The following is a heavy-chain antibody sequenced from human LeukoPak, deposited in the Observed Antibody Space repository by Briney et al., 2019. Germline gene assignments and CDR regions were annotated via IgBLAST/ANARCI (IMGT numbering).Heavy chain of an antibody. CDR2: TYYRSKWYN. CDR3: AREESVSGYSGYDSYYFDY. Sequence: SQTLSLTCAISGDSVSSNSAAWNWIRQSPSRGLEWLARTYYRSKWYNDYAVSVKSRITINPDTSKNQFSLQLNSVTPEDTAVYYCAREESVSGYSGYDSYYFDYWGQGTLVTVSS. CDR1: GDSVSSNSAA. V-gene: IGHV6-1*01. D-gene: IGHD5-12*01. J-gene: IGHJ4*02.